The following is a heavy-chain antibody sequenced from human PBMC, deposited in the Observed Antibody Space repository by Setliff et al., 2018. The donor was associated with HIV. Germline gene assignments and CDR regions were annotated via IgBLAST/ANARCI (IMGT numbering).Heavy chain of an antibody. J-gene: IGHJ6*02. CDR1: GFTFSSYG. CDR3: ARDVCSGAYCYAYYYYGMDV. Sequence: HPGGSLRLSCAASGFTFSSYGIHWVRQAPGKGLEWVAFIRYTGSNKYYADSVKGRFTISRDNSKNTLYLQMNSLRAEDTALYYCARDVCSGAYCYAYYYYGMDVWGQGTMVTVSS. V-gene: IGHV3-30*02. D-gene: IGHD2-15*01. CDR2: IRYTGSNK.